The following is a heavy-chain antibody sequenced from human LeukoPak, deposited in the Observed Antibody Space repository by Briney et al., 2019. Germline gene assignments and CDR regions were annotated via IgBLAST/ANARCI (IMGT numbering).Heavy chain of an antibody. V-gene: IGHV4-61*02. J-gene: IGHJ4*02. CDR3: ARWTRDIPPYFDY. CDR1: GGSISSGSYY. Sequence: SETLSLTCTVSGGSISSGSYYWSWIRQPAGKGLEWIGRIYTSGSTNYNPSLKSRVTTSVDTSKNQFSLKLSSVTAADTAVYYCARWTRDIPPYFDYWGQGTLVTVSS. D-gene: IGHD3/OR15-3a*01. CDR2: IYTSGST.